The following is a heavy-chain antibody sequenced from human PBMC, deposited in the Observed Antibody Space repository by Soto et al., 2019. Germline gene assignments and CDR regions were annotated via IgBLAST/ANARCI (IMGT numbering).Heavy chain of an antibody. D-gene: IGHD6-13*01. V-gene: IGHV4-31*03. CDR3: ARDVAAATGGGLFDP. CDR1: GGSISSGGYY. CDR2: IYYSGST. J-gene: IGHJ5*02. Sequence: PSETLSLPCTVSGGSISSGGYYWSWIRQHPGKGLEWIGYIYYSGSTYYNPSLKSRVTISVDTSKNQFSLKLSSVTAADTAVYYCARDVAAATGGGLFDPWGNGTLVTVSS.